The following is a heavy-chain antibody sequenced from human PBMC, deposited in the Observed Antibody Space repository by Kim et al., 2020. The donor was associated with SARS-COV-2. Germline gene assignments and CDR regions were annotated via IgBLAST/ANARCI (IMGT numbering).Heavy chain of an antibody. J-gene: IGHJ4*02. Sequence: GGSLRLSCAASGFTFGDYAMHWVRQAPGKGLEWVSGISWNSGSIGYADSVKGRFTISRDNAKNSLYLQMNSLRAEDTALYYCATQGKIGYCSSTSCPFDYWGQGTLVTVSS. CDR3: ATQGKIGYCSSTSCPFDY. CDR1: GFTFGDYA. V-gene: IGHV3-9*01. CDR2: ISWNSGSI. D-gene: IGHD2-2*01.